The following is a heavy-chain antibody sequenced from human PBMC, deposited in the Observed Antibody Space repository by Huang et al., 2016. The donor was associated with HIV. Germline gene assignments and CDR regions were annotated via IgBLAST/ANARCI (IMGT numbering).Heavy chain of an antibody. CDR3: ATWPPGSQMRAFDI. J-gene: IGHJ3*02. D-gene: IGHD2-15*01. Sequence: QVQLQESGPGLVKPSQTLSLTCTVSGASISSGSYYWTWIRQPAGKGMEWIGHIYTSGRTNYNPSLKRRVTISIETSKNHFSLRLNSVTAADTAVYYCATWPPGSQMRAFDIWGPGTMITVSS. CDR1: GASISSGSYY. V-gene: IGHV4-61*09. CDR2: IYTSGRT.